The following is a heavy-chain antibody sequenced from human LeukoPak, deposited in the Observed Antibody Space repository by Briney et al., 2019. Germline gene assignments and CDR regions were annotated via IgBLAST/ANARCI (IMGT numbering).Heavy chain of an antibody. CDR1: GFTFTSYS. CDR3: ARSIRTTVTSHFDY. CDR2: ISGGGGST. V-gene: IGHV3-23*01. D-gene: IGHD4-17*01. Sequence: PGGSLRLSCAASGFTFTSYSMNWVRQAPGKGLEWVSTISGGGGSTYYAGSVKGRFTISRDNSKNTLYLQMNSLRAEDTAVYYCARSIRTTVTSHFDYWGQGTLVTVSS. J-gene: IGHJ4*02.